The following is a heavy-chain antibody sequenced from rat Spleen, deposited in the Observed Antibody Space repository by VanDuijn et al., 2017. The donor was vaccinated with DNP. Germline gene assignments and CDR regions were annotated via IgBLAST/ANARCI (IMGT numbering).Heavy chain of an antibody. V-gene: IGHV5-25*01. J-gene: IGHJ4*01. Sequence: EVQLVESGGGLVQPGRSLKLSCAASGFTFSDYYMAWVRQAPTKGLEWVASISPSGGTTYYRDSVRGLFTISRDNAKSTLYLQMDSLRSEDTATYYCARHRTIMPYYYAMDAWGQGASVTVSS. CDR2: ISPSGGTT. CDR1: GFTFSDYY. CDR3: ARHRTIMPYYYAMDA. D-gene: IGHD1-12*01.